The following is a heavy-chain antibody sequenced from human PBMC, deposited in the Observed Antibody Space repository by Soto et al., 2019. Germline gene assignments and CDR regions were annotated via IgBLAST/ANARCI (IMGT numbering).Heavy chain of an antibody. V-gene: IGHV2-5*02. CDR1: GFSLSTSGVG. CDR3: AHTLFDSGSYHFDY. CDR2: IYWDDDK. Sequence: QITLKESGPTLVKPTQTLTLTCTFSGFSLSTSGVGVGWIRQPPGKALEWLALIYWDDDKRYSPSLKSRLTIXKXTXXNQVVLTMTNMDPVDTATYYCAHTLFDSGSYHFDYWGQGTLVTVSS. J-gene: IGHJ4*02. D-gene: IGHD1-26*01.